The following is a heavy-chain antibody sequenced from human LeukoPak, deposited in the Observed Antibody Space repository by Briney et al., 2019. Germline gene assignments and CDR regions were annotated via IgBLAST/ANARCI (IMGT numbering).Heavy chain of an antibody. V-gene: IGHV3-48*01. J-gene: IGHJ4*02. CDR3: ARDPYDWSAPGDFDY. CDR1: GFTFSSYS. Sequence: GGSLRLSCAASGFTFSSYSMNWVRQAPGKGLEWVSYISSSSSTIYYADSVKGRFTISRDNAKNSLYLQMNSLRAEDTAVYYCARDPYDWSAPGDFDYWGQGTLVTVSS. D-gene: IGHD5-12*01. CDR2: ISSSSSTI.